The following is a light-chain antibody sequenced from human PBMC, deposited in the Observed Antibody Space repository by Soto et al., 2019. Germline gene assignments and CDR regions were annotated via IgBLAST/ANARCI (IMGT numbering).Light chain of an antibody. J-gene: IGKJ1*01. V-gene: IGKV1-5*03. CDR2: KAS. CDR1: QSISSW. Sequence: DIQMTQSPSTLSASVGDRVTITCRASQSISSWLAWYQQKPGKAPKFLIYKASNLEVGVPSRFSGSGSGTEFTLTISSLQPDDFATYYCQQYNSYWTFGQGTKV. CDR3: QQYNSYWT.